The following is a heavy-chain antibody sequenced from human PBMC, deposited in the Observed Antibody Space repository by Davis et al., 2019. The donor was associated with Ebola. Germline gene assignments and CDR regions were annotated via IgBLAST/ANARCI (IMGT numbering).Heavy chain of an antibody. CDR3: AREDGGNTRFDY. D-gene: IGHD4-23*01. J-gene: IGHJ4*02. CDR1: GSTFSPYW. Sequence: PGGSLRLSCAASGSTFSPYWMHWVRQAPGKGLMWVSRINSDGSTITYADSAKGRFTISRDNAKNTLFLQMSSLRAEETAVYYCAREDGGNTRFDYWGRGILVAVSS. V-gene: IGHV3-74*01. CDR2: INSDGSTI.